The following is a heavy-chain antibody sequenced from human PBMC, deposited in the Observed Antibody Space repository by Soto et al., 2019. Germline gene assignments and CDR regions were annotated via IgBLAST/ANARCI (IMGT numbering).Heavy chain of an antibody. J-gene: IGHJ4*02. Sequence: ASVKVSCKASGYTFTGYYMHWVRQAPGQGLEWMGWINPNSGGTNYAQKFQGWVTMTRDTSISTAYMELSRLRSDDTAVYYCARGEGGPRWGSIDYWGQGTLVTISS. CDR1: GYTFTGYY. D-gene: IGHD2-21*01. CDR2: INPNSGGT. CDR3: ARGEGGPRWGSIDY. V-gene: IGHV1-2*04.